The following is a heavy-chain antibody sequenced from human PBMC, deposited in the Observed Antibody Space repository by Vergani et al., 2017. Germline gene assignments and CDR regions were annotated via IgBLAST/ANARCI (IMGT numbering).Heavy chain of an antibody. CDR2: IYSTGST. J-gene: IGHJ6*02. CDR1: GGSFNTYY. Sequence: QVQLEESGPGLVKPSETLSLTCTVSGGSFNTYYWSWFRQSPGQGLEWIGYIYSTGSTNYNPSLNSRVTMSVDTSKNQFSLKLRSVTAADTAVDFCARVMYRDEASTGYRLEGMDIWGQGTTVTISS. V-gene: IGHV4-59*13. D-gene: IGHD3-9*01. CDR3: ARVMYRDEASTGYRLEGMDI.